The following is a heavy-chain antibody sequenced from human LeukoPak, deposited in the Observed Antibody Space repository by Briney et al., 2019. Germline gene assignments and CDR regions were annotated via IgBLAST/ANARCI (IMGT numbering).Heavy chain of an antibody. V-gene: IGHV3-74*01. J-gene: IGHJ4*02. Sequence: PGGSLRLSCAASGFTFSSYWMHWVRQAPGKGLVWVSRINSDGSSTSYADSVKGRFTISGDNAKNTLYLQMNSLRAEDTAVYYCARESVGATRVEPYFDYWGQGTLVTVSS. CDR1: GFTFSSYW. CDR2: INSDGSST. D-gene: IGHD1-26*01. CDR3: ARESVGATRVEPYFDY.